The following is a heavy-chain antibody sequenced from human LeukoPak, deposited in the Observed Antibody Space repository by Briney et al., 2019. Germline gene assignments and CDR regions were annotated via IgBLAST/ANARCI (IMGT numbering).Heavy chain of an antibody. CDR1: GFTFSSYA. D-gene: IGHD6-13*01. Sequence: GRSLRLSCAASGFTFSSYAMHWVCQAPGKGLEWVAVISYDGSNKYYADSVKGRFTISRDNSKNTLYLQMNSLRAEDTAVYYCARDREYSSSWYECWFDPWGQGTLVTVSS. J-gene: IGHJ5*02. V-gene: IGHV3-30*04. CDR3: ARDREYSSSWYECWFDP. CDR2: ISYDGSNK.